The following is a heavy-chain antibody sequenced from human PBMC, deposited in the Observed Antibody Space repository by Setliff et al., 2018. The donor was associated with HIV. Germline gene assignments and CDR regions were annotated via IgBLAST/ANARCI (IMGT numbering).Heavy chain of an antibody. J-gene: IGHJ5*02. CDR2: AIPMLGIA. Sequence: SVKVSCKASGGTFSSYVINWVRQAPGQGLERMGGAIPMLGIANHVHKFQGRVTITADKSTSTAYMELNSLRSEDTAVYYCARERPGDHYESTGYQLADWFDPWGQGTLVTVSS. CDR3: ARERPGDHYESTGYQLADWFDP. D-gene: IGHD3-22*01. CDR1: GGTFSSYV. V-gene: IGHV1-69*10.